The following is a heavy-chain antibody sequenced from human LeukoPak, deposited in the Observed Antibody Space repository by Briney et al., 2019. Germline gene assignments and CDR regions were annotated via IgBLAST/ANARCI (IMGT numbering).Heavy chain of an antibody. D-gene: IGHD4-17*01. V-gene: IGHV3-74*01. CDR2: MNSDGSSR. CDR1: GLTLSNYW. J-gene: IGHJ2*01. Sequence: GGSLRLSCAASGLTLSNYWMHWVRQAPGKGLVWVSRMNSDGSSRTYGDSVKGRFTISRDNAKNTLYLQMNSLRAEDTAVYYCAREITVTGEWYFDLWGRGTLVTVAS. CDR3: AREITVTGEWYFDL.